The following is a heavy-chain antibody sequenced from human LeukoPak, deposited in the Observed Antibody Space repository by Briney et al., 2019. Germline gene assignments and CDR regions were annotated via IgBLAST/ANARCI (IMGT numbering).Heavy chain of an antibody. Sequence: GGSLRLSCAASGFTFNNYAMSWVRQAPGKGLEWVSAISGSGGSTYYAAPLKGRFTISRDNSKNTLYPQMNSLRAEDTALYYCAKDGIGGIYYDSSGYFDYWGQGTLVTVSS. V-gene: IGHV3-23*01. D-gene: IGHD3-22*01. CDR2: ISGSGGST. CDR3: AKDGIGGIYYDSSGYFDY. CDR1: GFTFNNYA. J-gene: IGHJ4*02.